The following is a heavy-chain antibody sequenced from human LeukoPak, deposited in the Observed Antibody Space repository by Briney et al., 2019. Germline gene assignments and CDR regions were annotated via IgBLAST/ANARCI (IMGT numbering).Heavy chain of an antibody. V-gene: IGHV3-11*01. CDR2: ISSSGSTI. Sequence: PGGSLRLSCAASGFTFSDYYMSWIRQAPGEGLGWVSYISSSGSTIYYADSVKGRFTISRDNAKNSLYLQMNSLRAEDTAVYYCARGAHYYDSSGYVYWGQGTLVTVSS. J-gene: IGHJ4*02. D-gene: IGHD3-22*01. CDR3: ARGAHYYDSSGYVY. CDR1: GFTFSDYY.